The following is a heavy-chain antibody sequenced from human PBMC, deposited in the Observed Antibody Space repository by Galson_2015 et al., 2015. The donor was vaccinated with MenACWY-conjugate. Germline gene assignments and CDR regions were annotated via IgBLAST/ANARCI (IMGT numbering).Heavy chain of an antibody. J-gene: IGHJ4*02. CDR2: ISSSSSTI. Sequence: SLRLSCAASGFTFSSYSMNWVRQAPGKGLEWVSYISSSSSTIYYADSVKGRFTISRDNAKNSLYLQMNSLRAEDTAVYYCARDRRAVVVTATNYFDYWGQGTLVTVSS. CDR1: GFTFSSYS. D-gene: IGHD2-21*02. CDR3: ARDRRAVVVTATNYFDY. V-gene: IGHV3-48*04.